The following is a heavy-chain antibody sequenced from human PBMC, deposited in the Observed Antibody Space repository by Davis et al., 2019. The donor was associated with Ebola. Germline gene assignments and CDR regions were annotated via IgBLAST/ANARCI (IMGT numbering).Heavy chain of an antibody. CDR2: INSDGSST. J-gene: IGHJ5*02. D-gene: IGHD6-13*01. Sequence: GESLKISCAASGFTFSSYDMHWVRQAPGKGLVWVSRINSDGSSTSYADSVKGRFTISRDNSKNTLYLQMNSLRSEDTAVYYCARGVGYSSSWYGGWFDPWGQGTLVTVSS. CDR1: GFTFSSYD. CDR3: ARGVGYSSSWYGGWFDP. V-gene: IGHV3-74*01.